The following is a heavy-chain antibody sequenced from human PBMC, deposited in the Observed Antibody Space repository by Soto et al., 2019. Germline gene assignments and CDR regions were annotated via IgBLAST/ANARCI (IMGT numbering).Heavy chain of an antibody. CDR3: ARYGYSNSARFFDY. Sequence: PSETLSLTCAVSGHSISSGFYYWGWVRQPPGKGLEWIGSIYHTESTYYNPSLKSRVTMSVDTSKNQLSLKLSSMTAADTAVYFCARYGYSNSARFFDYWGQGTRVTVSS. CDR1: GHSISSGFYY. CDR2: IYHTEST. V-gene: IGHV4-38-2*01. D-gene: IGHD6-6*01. J-gene: IGHJ4*02.